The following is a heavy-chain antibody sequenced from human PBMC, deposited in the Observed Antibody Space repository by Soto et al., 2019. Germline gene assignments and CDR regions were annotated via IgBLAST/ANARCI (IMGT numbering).Heavy chain of an antibody. Sequence: QVQLVQSGAKVKKPGASVKVSCKASGYTFTSYGISWVRQAPGQGLEWMGWISAYNGNTNYAQKLQGRVTMTTDTSTSTAYMELRSLRSDDTAVYYCARDPLPRDLAIFLSDWGQGTLVTVSS. CDR1: GYTFTSYG. J-gene: IGHJ4*02. V-gene: IGHV1-18*01. CDR3: ARDPLPRDLAIFLSD. CDR2: ISAYNGNT. D-gene: IGHD3-3*01.